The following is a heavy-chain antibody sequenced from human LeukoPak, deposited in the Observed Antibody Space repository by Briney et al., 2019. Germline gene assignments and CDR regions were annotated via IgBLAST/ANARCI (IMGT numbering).Heavy chain of an antibody. CDR2: IYYSGST. CDR1: GGSISSGDYY. Sequence: PSETLSLTCTVSGGSISSGDYYWSWIRQPPGKGLEWIGYIYYSGSTYYNPSLKSRVTISVDTSKNQFSLKLSSVTAADTAVYYCAREGGYSSSSSGYWGQGTLVTVSS. V-gene: IGHV4-30-4*01. J-gene: IGHJ4*02. CDR3: AREGGYSSSSSGY. D-gene: IGHD6-6*01.